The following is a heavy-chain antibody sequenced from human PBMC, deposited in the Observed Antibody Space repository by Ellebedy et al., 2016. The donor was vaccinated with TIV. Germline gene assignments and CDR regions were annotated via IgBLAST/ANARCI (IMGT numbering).Heavy chain of an antibody. CDR1: GYTFTTYA. J-gene: IGHJ4*02. CDR3: AREVIGVDGLQPNYDS. D-gene: IGHD1-1*01. CDR2: INAGNGNT. Sequence: AASVKVSCKASGYTFTTYAMHWVRQAPGQRLEWMGWINAGNGNTKYSQKFQGRVTITRDTSASTAYMQLSSLRSEDTAVYYCAREVIGVDGLQPNYDSWGQGSLVTVSS. V-gene: IGHV1-3*01.